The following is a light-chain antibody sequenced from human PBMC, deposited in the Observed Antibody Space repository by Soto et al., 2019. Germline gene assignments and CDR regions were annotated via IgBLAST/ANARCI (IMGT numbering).Light chain of an antibody. CDR3: GTWDSSLSAVV. Sequence: QSALTQPPSVSAAPGQKVTISCSGSSSNIGNNYVSWYQQIPGTAPKLHIYENNRRPSGIPDRFSGSKSGTSATLGITGLQTGDEADYYCGTWDSSLSAVVFGGGTKLTVL. CDR1: SSNIGNNY. CDR2: ENN. V-gene: IGLV1-51*02. J-gene: IGLJ2*01.